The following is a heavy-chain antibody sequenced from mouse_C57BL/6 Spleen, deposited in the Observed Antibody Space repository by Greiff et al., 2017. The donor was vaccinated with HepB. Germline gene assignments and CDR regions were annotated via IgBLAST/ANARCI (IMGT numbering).Heavy chain of an antibody. CDR3: ASLIYYDYDVGFAY. D-gene: IGHD2-4*01. Sequence: QVQLQQSGAELVRPGASVKLSCKASGYTFTDYYINWVKQRPGQGLEWIARIYPGSGNTYYNEKFKGKATLTAEKSSSTAYMQLSSLTSEDSAVYFCASLIYYDYDVGFAYWGQGTLVTVSA. J-gene: IGHJ3*01. V-gene: IGHV1-76*01. CDR2: IYPGSGNT. CDR1: GYTFTDYY.